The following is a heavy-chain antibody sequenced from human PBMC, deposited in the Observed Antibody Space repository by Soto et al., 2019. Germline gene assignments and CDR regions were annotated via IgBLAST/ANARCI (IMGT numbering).Heavy chain of an antibody. CDR3: ARESEDLTSNFDY. CDR1: GFTFTRYS. J-gene: IGHJ4*02. Sequence: EVQLVESGGGLVKPGGSLRLSCASSGFTFTRYSMNWVRQAPGKGLEWVSSISSTTNYIYYGDSMKGRFTISRDNPKNSRYLEMNSLRAEDTAVYYCARESEDLTSNFDYWGQGTLVTVSS. CDR2: ISSTTNYI. V-gene: IGHV3-21*06.